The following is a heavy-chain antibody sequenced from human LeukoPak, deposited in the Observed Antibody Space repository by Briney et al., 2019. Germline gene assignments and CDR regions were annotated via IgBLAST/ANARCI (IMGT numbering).Heavy chain of an antibody. CDR1: GVSISSGSNY. CDR2: IYSSGST. D-gene: IGHD1-20*01. J-gene: IGHJ5*02. Sequence: SETLSLTCSVSGVSISSGSNYWGWIRQPPGKTLEWIGSIYSSGSTYYNPSLKSRVIILFDTAKNQFSLKLSSVTAADTAVYYCAREDRDPYNWNGFDPWGQGTLVTVSS. CDR3: AREDRDPYNWNGFDP. V-gene: IGHV4-39*07.